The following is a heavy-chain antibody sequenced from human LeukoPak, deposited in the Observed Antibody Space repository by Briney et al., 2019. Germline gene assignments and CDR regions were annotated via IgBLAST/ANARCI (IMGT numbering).Heavy chain of an antibody. CDR1: GYTFTNYH. V-gene: IGHV1-8*03. Sequence: VASVTVSFKASGYTFTNYHINWVRQATGQGLEWMGWMNPNNGDSGYAQKFQGRVTITRDTSISTSYMELRSLRSDDTAVYFCARTTSFTASGYDYWGQGTLVTVSS. D-gene: IGHD6-25*01. CDR3: ARTTSFTASGYDY. J-gene: IGHJ4*02. CDR2: MNPNNGDS.